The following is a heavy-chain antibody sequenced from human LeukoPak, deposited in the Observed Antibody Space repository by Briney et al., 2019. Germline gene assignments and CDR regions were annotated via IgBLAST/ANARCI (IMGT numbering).Heavy chain of an antibody. Sequence: GGSLRLSCAASGFTVSSNYMSWVRQAPGKGLEWVSVIYSGSSTYYVDSVKGRFTISRDNSKNTLYLQMNSLRAEDTAVYYCARDRSGSYPWAADAFDIWGQGTMVTVSS. V-gene: IGHV3-66*01. J-gene: IGHJ3*02. CDR2: IYSGSST. CDR3: ARDRSGSYPWAADAFDI. D-gene: IGHD1-26*01. CDR1: GFTVSSNY.